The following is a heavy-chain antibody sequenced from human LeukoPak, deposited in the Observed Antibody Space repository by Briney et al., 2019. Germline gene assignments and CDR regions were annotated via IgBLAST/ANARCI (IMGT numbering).Heavy chain of an antibody. J-gene: IGHJ4*02. CDR2: ISYDGSNK. D-gene: IGHD1-14*01. V-gene: IGHV3-30*03. CDR3: ARDQNHYFDY. CDR1: GFTFSSYD. Sequence: GGSLRLSCAASGFTFSSYDMHWVRQAPGKGLEWVAVISYDGSNKYYADSVKGRFTISRDNSENTLYLQMNSLRAEDTAVYYCARDQNHYFDYWGQGTLVTVSS.